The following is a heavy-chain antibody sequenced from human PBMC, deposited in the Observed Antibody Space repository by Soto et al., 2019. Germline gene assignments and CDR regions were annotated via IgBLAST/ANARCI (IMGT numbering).Heavy chain of an antibody. V-gene: IGHV4-31*03. CDR2: IYYSGST. CDR3: ARVSKQQLVLWFDP. J-gene: IGHJ5*02. Sequence: QVQLQESGPGLVKPSQTLSLTCTVSGGSISSGGYYWSWIRQHPGKGLEWIGYIYYSGSTYYNPSLKSRVTISVDTSKNQFSLKLSSVTAADTAVYYCARVSKQQLVLWFDPWGQGTLVTVSS. CDR1: GGSISSGGYY. D-gene: IGHD6-13*01.